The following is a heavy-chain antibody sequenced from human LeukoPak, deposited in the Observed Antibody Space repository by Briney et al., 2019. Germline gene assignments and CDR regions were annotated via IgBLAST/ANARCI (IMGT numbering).Heavy chain of an antibody. CDR3: ATNRSMDY. D-gene: IGHD6-6*01. CDR1: VYTYTEYY. CDR2: INPNSGT. Sequence: GASVKVSCKASVYTYTEYYMNWVRQAPGQGLEWMGWINPNSGTNYAQKFQGRVTMTRDTSISTAYMELTRLTSDNTAVYYCATNRSMDYWGQGTLVTVSS. V-gene: IGHV1-2*02. J-gene: IGHJ4*02.